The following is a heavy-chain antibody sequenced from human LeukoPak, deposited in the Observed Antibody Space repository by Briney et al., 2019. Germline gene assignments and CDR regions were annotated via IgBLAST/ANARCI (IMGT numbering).Heavy chain of an antibody. V-gene: IGHV3-23*01. D-gene: IGHD5-18*01. J-gene: IGHJ5*02. CDR2: ICGSCGST. CDR3: AKGLREGRYSYGYCYALFDP. Sequence: PGGSLRLSCGASGFILSSYAMSWLRQAPGKGLEWVSAICGSCGSTFYAHSVKGRFPISRDNSKNTLYRQMNSLRAEDTAVYYCAKGLREGRYSYGYCYALFDPWGQGTLVTVSS. CDR1: GFILSSYA.